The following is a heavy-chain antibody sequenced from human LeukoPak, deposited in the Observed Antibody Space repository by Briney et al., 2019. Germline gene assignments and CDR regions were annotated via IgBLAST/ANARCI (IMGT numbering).Heavy chain of an antibody. CDR1: GYTFTGYY. CDR2: INPNSGGT. Sequence: ASVKVSCKASGYTFTGYYMHWVRQAPGQGLEWMGWINPNSGGTNYAQKFQGRVTMTRDTSISTAYMEPSRLRSDDTAVYYCAGDYGDSNYYYYGMDVWGQGTTVTVSS. V-gene: IGHV1-2*02. CDR3: AGDYGDSNYYYYGMDV. J-gene: IGHJ6*02. D-gene: IGHD4-17*01.